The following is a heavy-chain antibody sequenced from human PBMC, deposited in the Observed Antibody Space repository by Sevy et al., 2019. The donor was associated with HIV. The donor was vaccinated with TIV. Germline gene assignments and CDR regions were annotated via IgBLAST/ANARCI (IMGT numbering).Heavy chain of an antibody. CDR3: AIDFTVFGVVSGFDY. Sequence: GGSLRLSCAASGFTFRTYSMNWVRQAPGKGLEWLSSISDDSRYIYYSDSVKGRFTISRANAKNFLFLQMNNLRVEDTAIYYCAIDFTVFGVVSGFDYWGQGNLVTVSS. D-gene: IGHD3-3*01. CDR1: GFTFRTYS. J-gene: IGHJ4*02. V-gene: IGHV3-21*04. CDR2: ISDDSRYI.